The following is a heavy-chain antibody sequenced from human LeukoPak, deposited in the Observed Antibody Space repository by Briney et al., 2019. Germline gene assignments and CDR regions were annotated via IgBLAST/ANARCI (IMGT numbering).Heavy chain of an antibody. Sequence: SETLSLTCTVSGGSISSYYWSWIRQPPGKGLEWIGYIYYSGSTNYNPSLKSRVTISVDTSKNQFSLKLSSVTAADTAVYYCARGMIVVVPGGAFDIWGQGTMVTVSS. CDR2: IYYSGST. D-gene: IGHD3-22*01. V-gene: IGHV4-59*01. J-gene: IGHJ3*02. CDR1: GGSISSYY. CDR3: ARGMIVVVPGGAFDI.